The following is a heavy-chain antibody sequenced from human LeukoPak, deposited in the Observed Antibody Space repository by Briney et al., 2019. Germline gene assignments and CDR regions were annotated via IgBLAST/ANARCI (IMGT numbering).Heavy chain of an antibody. V-gene: IGHV1-2*02. J-gene: IGHJ4*02. D-gene: IGHD1-14*01. CDR3: ARVRYSSFDY. Sequence: ASVKVSCKASGYTFTGYYMHWVRQAPGQGLEWMGWINPNSGGTNYAQKFQGRVTMTTDTSTSTAYMELRSLRSDDTAVYYCARVRYSSFDYWGQGTLVTVSS. CDR1: GYTFTGYY. CDR2: INPNSGGT.